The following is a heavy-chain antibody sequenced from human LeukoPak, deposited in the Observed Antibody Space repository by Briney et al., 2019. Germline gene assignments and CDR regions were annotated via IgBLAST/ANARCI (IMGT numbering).Heavy chain of an antibody. V-gene: IGHV3-9*03. CDR1: GFTVSSNY. Sequence: PGGSLRLSCAASGFTVSSNYMSWVRQAPGKGLEWVSGISWNSGSIGYADSVKGRFTISRDNAKNSLYLQMNSLRAEDMALYYCAKEIWGGYSSGWYEHWGQGTLVTVSS. D-gene: IGHD6-19*01. J-gene: IGHJ5*02. CDR2: ISWNSGSI. CDR3: AKEIWGGYSSGWYEH.